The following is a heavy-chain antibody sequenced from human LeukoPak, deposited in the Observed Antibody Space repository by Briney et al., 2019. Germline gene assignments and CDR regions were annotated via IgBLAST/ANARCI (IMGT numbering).Heavy chain of an antibody. CDR3: ARDVDIVATITLDY. D-gene: IGHD5-12*01. J-gene: IGHJ4*02. V-gene: IGHV3-30-3*01. Sequence: PGRSLRLSCAASGFTFSSYAMDWVRLAPGKGLEWVAVISYDGSNKYYADSVKGRFTISRDNSKNTLYLQMNSLRAEDTAVYYCARDVDIVATITLDYWGQGTLVTVSS. CDR2: ISYDGSNK. CDR1: GFTFSSYA.